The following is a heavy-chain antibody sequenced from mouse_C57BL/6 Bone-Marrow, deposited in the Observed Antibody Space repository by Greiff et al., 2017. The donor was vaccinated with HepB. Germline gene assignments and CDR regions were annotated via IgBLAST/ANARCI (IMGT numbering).Heavy chain of an antibody. Sequence: VQLQQSGPELVKPGASVKISCKASGYAFSSSWMNWVKQRPGKGLEWIGRIYPGDGDTNYNGKFKGKATLTADKSSSTAYMQLSSLTSEDSAVYFCARYYYGSSSSYYAMDYWGQGTSVTVSS. D-gene: IGHD1-1*01. CDR3: ARYYYGSSSSYYAMDY. J-gene: IGHJ4*01. V-gene: IGHV1-82*01. CDR1: GYAFSSSW. CDR2: IYPGDGDT.